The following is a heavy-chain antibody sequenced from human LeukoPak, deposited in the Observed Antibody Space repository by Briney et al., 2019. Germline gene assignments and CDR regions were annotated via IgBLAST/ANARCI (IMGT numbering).Heavy chain of an antibody. D-gene: IGHD3-16*01. J-gene: IGHJ4*02. Sequence: GGSLRLSCAASGFTFRTYAMSWVRQAPGKGLEWVSNISGNNGNTYYADSVKGRFTISRDDSKNTVFLQMNSLRAEDSAVYYCAKDYAVGSIDYWGQGTLVTVSS. CDR1: GFTFRTYA. CDR3: AKDYAVGSIDY. V-gene: IGHV3-23*01. CDR2: ISGNNGNT.